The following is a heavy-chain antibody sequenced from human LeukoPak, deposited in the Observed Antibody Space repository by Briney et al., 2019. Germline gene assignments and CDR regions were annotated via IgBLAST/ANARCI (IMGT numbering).Heavy chain of an antibody. J-gene: IGHJ4*02. D-gene: IGHD3-22*01. Sequence: PSETLSLTCTVSGGSISSYYWSWIRQPPGKGLEWIGRIYTSGSTNYNPSLKSRVTMSVDTSKNQFSLKLSSVTAADTAVYYCARGSVYYYDSSGYSYYYFDYWGQGTLVTVSS. CDR2: IYTSGST. V-gene: IGHV4-4*07. CDR1: GGSISSYY. CDR3: ARGSVYYYDSSGYSYYYFDY.